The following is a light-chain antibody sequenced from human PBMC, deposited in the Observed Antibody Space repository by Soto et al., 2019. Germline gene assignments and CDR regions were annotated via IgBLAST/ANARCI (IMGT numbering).Light chain of an antibody. V-gene: IGLV1-40*01. CDR1: SSNIGAGYD. J-gene: IGLJ3*02. CDR3: QSYDSILSGSV. Sequence: QPVLTQPPSVSGAPGQRVTLSCTGNSSNIGAGYDVHWYQQLPGTAPKLLIYGNSNRPSGVPDRFSGSKSDTSASLAITGLQADDEADYYCQSYDSILSGSVFGGGTKLTVL. CDR2: GNS.